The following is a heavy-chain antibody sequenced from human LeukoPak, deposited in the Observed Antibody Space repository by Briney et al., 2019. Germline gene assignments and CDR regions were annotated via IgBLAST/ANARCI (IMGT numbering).Heavy chain of an antibody. J-gene: IGHJ6*03. CDR3: ARVGATTVANYYYYMDV. V-gene: IGHV1-46*01. Sequence: ASVKVSCKASGGTFSNYAISWVRQAPGQGLEWMGIINPSGGSTSYAQKFQGRVTMTRDMSTSTVYMELSSLRSEDTAVYYCARVGATTVANYYYYMDVWGKGTTVTISS. D-gene: IGHD1-26*01. CDR2: INPSGGST. CDR1: GGTFSNYA.